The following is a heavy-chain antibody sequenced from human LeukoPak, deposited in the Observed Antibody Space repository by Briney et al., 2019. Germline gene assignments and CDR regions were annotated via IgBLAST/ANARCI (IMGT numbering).Heavy chain of an antibody. D-gene: IGHD2-8*01. CDR3: ARDLGYCTIGTIFGCQRNWFDQ. V-gene: IGHV1-18*01. CDR2: ISTYNVNT. CDR1: GYVFTSHG. J-gene: IGHJ5*02. Sequence: ASVRVSCKASGYVFTSHGISWVRQAPGQGLEWMAWISTYNVNTHYAQKFQGRVTLTTDTFTSTVDMELRSLRSEDTAVYYCARDLGYCTIGTIFGCQRNWFDQWGQGTLVTVSS.